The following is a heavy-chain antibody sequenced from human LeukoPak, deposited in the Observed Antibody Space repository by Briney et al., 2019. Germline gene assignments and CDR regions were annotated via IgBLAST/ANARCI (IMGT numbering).Heavy chain of an antibody. J-gene: IGHJ4*02. Sequence: PGGSLRLSCAASGFTFSSYWMSWVRQAPGKGLEWVANIKQDGSEKYYVDSVKGRFTISRDNSKNSLYLQMNSLRAEDTALYYCAKDTSYSGSYYDFDYWGQGTLVTVSS. CDR2: IKQDGSEK. CDR1: GFTFSSYW. CDR3: AKDTSYSGSYYDFDY. D-gene: IGHD1-26*01. V-gene: IGHV3-7*03.